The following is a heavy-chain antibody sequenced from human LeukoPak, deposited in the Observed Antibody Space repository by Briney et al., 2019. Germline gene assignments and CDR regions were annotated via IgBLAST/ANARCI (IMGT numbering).Heavy chain of an antibody. CDR1: GGSFSGYY. J-gene: IGHJ4*02. Sequence: SETLSLTCAVYGGSFSGYYWSWIRQPPGKGLEWIGEINHSGSTNYNPSLKSRVTISVDTSKNQLSLKLSSVTAADTAVYYCASRCSSTSCYVENFDYWGQGTLVTVSS. V-gene: IGHV4-34*01. CDR3: ASRCSSTSCYVENFDY. D-gene: IGHD2-2*01. CDR2: INHSGST.